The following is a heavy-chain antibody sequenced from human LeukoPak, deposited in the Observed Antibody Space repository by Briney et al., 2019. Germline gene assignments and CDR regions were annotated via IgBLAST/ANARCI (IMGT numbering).Heavy chain of an antibody. V-gene: IGHV3-33*01. CDR2: IWYDGSNK. CDR3: ARDGSMATVISYYFDY. D-gene: IGHD4-11*01. CDR1: GFAFSSFG. J-gene: IGHJ4*02. Sequence: PGGSLRLSCAASGFAFSSFGMHGVRQAPGKGLEWVAVIWYDGSNKYYADSVKGRFTISRDNSKNTLYLQMNSLRAEDTAVYYCARDGSMATVISYYFDYWGQGTLVTVSS.